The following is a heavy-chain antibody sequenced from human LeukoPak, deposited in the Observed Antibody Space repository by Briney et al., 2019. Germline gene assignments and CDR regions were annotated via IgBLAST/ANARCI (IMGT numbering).Heavy chain of an antibody. V-gene: IGHV4-30-2*01. CDR2: INHSGST. J-gene: IGHJ3*02. Sequence: PSQTLSLTCTVSGGSISSGGYYWSWIRQPPGKGLEWIGYINHSGSTNYNPSLKSRVTISVDTSKNQFSLKLSSVTAADTAVYYCARVGLYGSESYAAFDIWGQGTMVTVSS. CDR1: GGSISSGGYY. D-gene: IGHD3-10*01. CDR3: ARVGLYGSESYAAFDI.